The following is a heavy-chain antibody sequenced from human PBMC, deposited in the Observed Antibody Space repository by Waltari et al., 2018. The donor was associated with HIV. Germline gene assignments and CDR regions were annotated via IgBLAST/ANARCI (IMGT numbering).Heavy chain of an antibody. CDR3: ARGEDVSLTHLPPGFRLEV. J-gene: IGHJ4*02. V-gene: IGHV1-2*06. D-gene: IGHD3-16*01. CDR2: INPDTGDT. Sequence: QTLLVQSASQLRAPGASVVLSCKASGDRFTNYFLYWLRQGPGPALAWMVRINPDTGDTTYSQAFHGRVTMTSDTPSAATYMELTRLTAADTATYFCARGEDVSLTHLPPGFRLEVWGKGSLVSVSS. CDR1: GDRFTNYF.